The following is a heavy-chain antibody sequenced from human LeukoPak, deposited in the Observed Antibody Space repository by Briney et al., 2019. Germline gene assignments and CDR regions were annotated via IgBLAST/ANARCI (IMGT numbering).Heavy chain of an antibody. CDR3: ANGQQWLDTFDY. Sequence: PGGSLRLSCAASGFTFSDYNMNWVRQAPGKGLEWVSSISRSSYYIYYTDSVKGRFTISRDNAKNSLYLQMNSLRAEDTAVYYCANGQQWLDTFDYWGQGTLVTVSS. CDR1: GFTFSDYN. CDR2: ISRSSYYI. V-gene: IGHV3-21*01. D-gene: IGHD6-19*01. J-gene: IGHJ4*02.